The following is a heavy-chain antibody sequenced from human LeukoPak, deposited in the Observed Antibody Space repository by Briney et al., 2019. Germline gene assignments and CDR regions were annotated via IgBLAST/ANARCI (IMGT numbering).Heavy chain of an antibody. J-gene: IGHJ4*02. CDR2: INPNSDDT. CDR1: GYTFTGYY. V-gene: IGHV1-2*02. Sequence: AASVKVSCKASGYTFTGYYMHWLRQAPGQGLEWMGWINPNSDDTNYAQEFQGRVTMTRDTSISTAYMELTWLRSDDTAVYYCARDGTFGVISMPSDYWGQGTLVTVSS. CDR3: ARDGTFGVISMPSDY. D-gene: IGHD3-3*01.